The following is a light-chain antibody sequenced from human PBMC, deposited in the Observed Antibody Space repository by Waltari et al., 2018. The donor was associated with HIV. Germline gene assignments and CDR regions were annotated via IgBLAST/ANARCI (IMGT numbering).Light chain of an antibody. CDR1: SSDVGAYNY. J-gene: IGLJ3*02. CDR2: EVS. CDR3: SSYAGSNIWV. Sequence: QSALTQPPSASGSPGQSVTISCTGTSSDVGAYNYVCWHQQYPGKVPKLMIYEVSKRPSGVPDRFSGSKSGNTASLTVSGLQAEDEADYYCSSYAGSNIWVFGGGTKLTVL. V-gene: IGLV2-8*01.